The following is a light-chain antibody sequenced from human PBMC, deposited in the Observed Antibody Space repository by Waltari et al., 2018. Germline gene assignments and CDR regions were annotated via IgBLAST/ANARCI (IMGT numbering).Light chain of an antibody. V-gene: IGKV1-27*01. CDR3: QKYNSAPLT. CDR1: QGISNY. CDR2: AAS. Sequence: DIQMTQYPSSLSASVGDRVTIPCRASQGISNYLAWYQQKPGKVPKLLIYAASTLQSGVPPRFSGSVSGTDFTLTISSLQPEDIATYYCQKYNSAPLTFGGGTKVEL. J-gene: IGKJ4*01.